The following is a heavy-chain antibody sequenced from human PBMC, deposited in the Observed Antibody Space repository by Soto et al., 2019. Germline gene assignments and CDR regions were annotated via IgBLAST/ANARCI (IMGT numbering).Heavy chain of an antibody. D-gene: IGHD2-15*01. V-gene: IGHV1-69*13. Sequence: GGSVKGCFKASGGTFSSYAISLVRQAPGQGLEWIRGIIPIFGTANYAHKFQGRVTITADESTSTAYMELSSLRSEDTAVYYCAREPGYCSGGSCYTVSGDGMDVWGQGTTVTVSS. CDR3: AREPGYCSGGSCYTVSGDGMDV. CDR2: IIPIFGTA. CDR1: GGTFSSYA. J-gene: IGHJ6*01.